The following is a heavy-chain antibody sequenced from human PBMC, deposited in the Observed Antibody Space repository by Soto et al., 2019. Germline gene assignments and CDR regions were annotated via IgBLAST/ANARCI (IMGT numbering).Heavy chain of an antibody. CDR2: INAGNGNT. CDR3: AREQHVYESNYDFWSGSLRGYYYYMDV. V-gene: IGHV1-3*01. D-gene: IGHD3-3*01. J-gene: IGHJ6*03. Sequence: QVQLVQSGAEVKKPGASVKVSCKASGYTFTSYAMHWVRQAPGQRLEWMGWINAGNGNTKYSQKFQGRVTITRDTSASTAYMELSSLRSEDTAVYYCAREQHVYESNYDFWSGSLRGYYYYMDVWGKGTTVTVSS. CDR1: GYTFTSYA.